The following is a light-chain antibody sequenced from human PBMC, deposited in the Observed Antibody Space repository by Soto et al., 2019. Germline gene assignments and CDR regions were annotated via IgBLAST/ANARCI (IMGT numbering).Light chain of an antibody. CDR3: QQFDDLTFT. V-gene: IGKV1-33*01. CDR1: QDINNY. Sequence: TQSPSSLSASVGDRVTITCQASQDINNYLNWYQQKPGKAPELLIYDASDLEVGVPSRFSGSGSGTVFTLTISSLQPEDIATYYCQQFDDLTFTFGQGTRLEIK. CDR2: DAS. J-gene: IGKJ5*01.